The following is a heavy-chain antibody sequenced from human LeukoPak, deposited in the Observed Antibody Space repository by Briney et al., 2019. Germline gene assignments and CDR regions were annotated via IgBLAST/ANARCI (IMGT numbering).Heavy chain of an antibody. CDR2: IYYSGST. Sequence: SETLSLTCTVSGGSISNYYWSWIRQPPGKGLEWIGYIYYSGSTNYNPSLKSRVTISVDTSKNQFSLKLNSVTAADTAVYYCARDLELERNRWNYFESWGQGTLVTVSS. V-gene: IGHV4-59*01. J-gene: IGHJ4*02. CDR3: ARDLELERNRWNYFES. CDR1: GGSISNYY. D-gene: IGHD1-1*01.